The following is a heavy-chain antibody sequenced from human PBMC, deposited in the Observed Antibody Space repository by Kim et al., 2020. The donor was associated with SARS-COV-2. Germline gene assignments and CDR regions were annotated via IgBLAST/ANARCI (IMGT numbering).Heavy chain of an antibody. D-gene: IGHD1-7*01. V-gene: IGHV3-30*04. J-gene: IGHJ3*02. Sequence: GGSLRLSCEASGFTFSSYSMYWVRQAPGKGLEWVSLISYDGGVQSYAQSVKGRFTISRDNSDNTLHLQMTSLRPEDTAVYYCAATTTSPMAFDIWCQGT. CDR3: AATTTSPMAFDI. CDR2: ISYDGGVQ. CDR1: GFTFSSYS.